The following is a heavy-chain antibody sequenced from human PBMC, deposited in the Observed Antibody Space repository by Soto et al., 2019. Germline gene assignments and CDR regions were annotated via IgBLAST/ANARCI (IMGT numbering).Heavy chain of an antibody. J-gene: IGHJ4*02. CDR3: ARDARKIYDSSGYYFDY. Sequence: GASVKVSCKASGYTFTGYYMHWVRQAPGQGLEWMGWINPNSGGTNYAQKFQGRVTMTRDTSISTAYMELSRLRSDDTAVYYCARDARKIYDSSGYYFDYGGQGTLVTAPQ. D-gene: IGHD3-22*01. V-gene: IGHV1-2*02. CDR2: INPNSGGT. CDR1: GYTFTGYY.